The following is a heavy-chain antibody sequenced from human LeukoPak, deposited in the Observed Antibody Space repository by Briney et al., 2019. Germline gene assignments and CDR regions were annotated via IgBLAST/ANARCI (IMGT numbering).Heavy chain of an antibody. CDR2: INPNSGGT. Sequence: ASVKVSCKASGYTFIAYYMHWVRQAPGQGLEWMGWINPNSGGTNYAQKFQGRVTMTRDTSISTAYMELSRLRSDDTAVYYCARAYYDYVWGSYRTDSYFDYWGQGTLVTVSS. CDR1: GYTFIAYY. D-gene: IGHD3-16*02. J-gene: IGHJ4*02. V-gene: IGHV1-2*02. CDR3: ARAYYDYVWGSYRTDSYFDY.